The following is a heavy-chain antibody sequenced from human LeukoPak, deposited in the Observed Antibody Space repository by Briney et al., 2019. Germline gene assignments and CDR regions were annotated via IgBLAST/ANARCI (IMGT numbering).Heavy chain of an antibody. D-gene: IGHD3-9*01. CDR2: IYYSGST. CDR1: GGSISSYY. Sequence: SETLSLTCTVSGGSISSYYWSWIRQPPGKGLEWIGYIYYSGSTNYNPSLKRRVTISVDTSKNQFSLKLSSVTAADTAVYYCARHNANDWLPLLGSYYYYGMDVWGQGTTVTVSS. J-gene: IGHJ6*02. V-gene: IGHV4-59*08. CDR3: ARHNANDWLPLLGSYYYYGMDV.